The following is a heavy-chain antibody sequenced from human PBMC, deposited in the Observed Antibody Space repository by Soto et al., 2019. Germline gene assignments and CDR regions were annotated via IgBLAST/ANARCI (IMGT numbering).Heavy chain of an antibody. CDR2: INAGNGNT. CDR1: GYTFTSYA. CDR3: ARVVGIAVDDY. Sequence: QVQLVQSGAEVKKPGASVKVSCKASGYTFTSYAMHWVRQAPGQRLEWMGWINAGNGNTKYSQKFQGRVTITRDASASTAYMELSSLRSEDTAVYYCARVVGIAVDDYWGQGTLVTVSS. D-gene: IGHD6-19*01. V-gene: IGHV1-3*01. J-gene: IGHJ4*02.